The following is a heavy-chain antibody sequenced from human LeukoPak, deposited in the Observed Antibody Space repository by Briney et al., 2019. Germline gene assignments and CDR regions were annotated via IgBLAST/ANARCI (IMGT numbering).Heavy chain of an antibody. Sequence: PSETLSLTCTVSGGSISSYYWSWIRQPPGKGLEWIGYIYYSGSTNYNPSLKCRVTISVDTSKNQFSLKLSSVTAADTAVYYCARVSSSYSSSRHFDYWGQGTLVTVSS. V-gene: IGHV4-59*01. CDR3: ARVSSSYSSSRHFDY. D-gene: IGHD6-6*01. CDR1: GGSISSYY. J-gene: IGHJ4*02. CDR2: IYYSGST.